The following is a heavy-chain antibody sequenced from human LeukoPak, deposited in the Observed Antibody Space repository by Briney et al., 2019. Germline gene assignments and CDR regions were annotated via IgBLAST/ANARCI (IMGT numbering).Heavy chain of an antibody. CDR3: ATCSSTSCLPFWSGYDRPHTPIYYYYYMDV. Sequence: PSETLSLTCTVSGGSISSSSYYWGWIRQPPGKGLEWIGSIYYSGSTNYNPSLKSRVTMSVDTSKNQFSLKLSSVTAADTAVYYCATCSSTSCLPFWSGYDRPHTPIYYYYYMDVWGKGTTVTVSS. J-gene: IGHJ6*03. CDR1: GGSISSSSYY. V-gene: IGHV4-39*07. D-gene: IGHD2-2*01. CDR2: IYYSGST.